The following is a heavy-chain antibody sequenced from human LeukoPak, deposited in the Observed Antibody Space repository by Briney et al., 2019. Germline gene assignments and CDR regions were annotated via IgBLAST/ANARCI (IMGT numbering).Heavy chain of an antibody. CDR2: ISGSGGST. D-gene: IGHD2-15*01. Sequence: GGSLRLSCAASGFTFSSYAMSWVRQAPGKGLEWVSAISGSGGSTYYADSVKGRFTISRDNSKNTLYLQMNSLRAEDTAVYYCAKVNCSGGNCYSVYFDYWGQGTLVTVSS. J-gene: IGHJ4*02. V-gene: IGHV3-23*01. CDR3: AKVNCSGGNCYSVYFDY. CDR1: GFTFSSYA.